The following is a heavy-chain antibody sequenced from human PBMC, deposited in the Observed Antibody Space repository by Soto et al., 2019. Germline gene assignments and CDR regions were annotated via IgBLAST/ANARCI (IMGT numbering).Heavy chain of an antibody. CDR3: AREMYTIRGSPFDY. CDR2: INTSDGST. Sequence: ASVKVSCKASGYTFTGYYVHWVRQAPGQGLEWMGFINTSDGSTSYPQKFQGRVTMTRDTSTSTVYMEVSSLRSEGTAVYYCAREMYTIRGSPFDYWGQRTLVTVSS. J-gene: IGHJ4*02. D-gene: IGHD3-16*01. V-gene: IGHV1-46*01. CDR1: GYTFTGYY.